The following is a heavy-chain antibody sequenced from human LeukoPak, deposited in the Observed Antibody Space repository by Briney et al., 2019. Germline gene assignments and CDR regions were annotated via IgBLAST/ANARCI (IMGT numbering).Heavy chain of an antibody. D-gene: IGHD2-15*01. CDR1: GFSFSDSY. CDR3: ARGLGYLDP. Sequence: GGSLRLSCAASGFSFSDSYMSWIRQSPGKGLEWVSHISGSGHITYYADSVRGRFTISRDNAKNSLFLQMNSLRAEDTAVYYCARGLGYLDPWGQGTLVTVSS. CDR2: ISGSGHIT. J-gene: IGHJ5*02. V-gene: IGHV3-11*04.